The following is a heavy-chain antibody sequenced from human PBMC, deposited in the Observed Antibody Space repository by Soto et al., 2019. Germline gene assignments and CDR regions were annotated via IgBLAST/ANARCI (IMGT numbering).Heavy chain of an antibody. CDR2: IKQDGSEK. CDR3: ASDDTYYYDSSGYS. D-gene: IGHD3-22*01. V-gene: IGHV3-7*05. Sequence: EVQLVESGGGWVQPGGSLSLSCAASGFTFSSNWMSWVRQAPGKGLEWVANIKQDGSEKYYVDSVKGRFTISRDNAKNSLYLQMNSLRAEDTAVYYCASDDTYYYDSSGYSWGQGTLVTVSS. CDR1: GFTFSSNW. J-gene: IGHJ4*02.